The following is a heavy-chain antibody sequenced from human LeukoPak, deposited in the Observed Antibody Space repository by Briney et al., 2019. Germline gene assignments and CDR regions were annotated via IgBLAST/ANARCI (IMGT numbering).Heavy chain of an antibody. D-gene: IGHD3-16*01. CDR2: ISGSGGSI. V-gene: IGHV3-23*01. CDR1: GFTFSSHA. CDR3: ATDWAWGGFDH. Sequence: GGSLRLSCAASGFTFSSHAMSWVRQAPGKGLEWVSAISGSGGSIYYADSVRGRFTVSRDNAKNTLYLQMNSVRAEDTAVYYCATDWAWGGFDHWGQGAPVTVSS. J-gene: IGHJ4*02.